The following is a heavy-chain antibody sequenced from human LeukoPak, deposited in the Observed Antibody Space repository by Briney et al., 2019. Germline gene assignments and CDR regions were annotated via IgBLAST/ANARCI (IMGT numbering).Heavy chain of an antibody. J-gene: IGHJ4*02. CDR2: IHYSRST. CDR1: GGSISGYY. CDR3: ARLSRYGSGNYYPDY. V-gene: IGHV4-59*08. D-gene: IGHD3-10*01. Sequence: SETLSLTCTVSGGSISGYYWSWIRQPPGKGLEWIGYIHYSRSTNYNASLKSRVTISVDTSKNQFSLKLSSVTAADTAIYYCARLSRYGSGNYYPDYWGQGTLVTVSS.